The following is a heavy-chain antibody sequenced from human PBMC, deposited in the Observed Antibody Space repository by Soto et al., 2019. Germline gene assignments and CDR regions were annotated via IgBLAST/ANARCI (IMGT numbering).Heavy chain of an antibody. Sequence: HPGGSLRLSCAASGFTFSSYAMSWVRQAPGKGLEWVSAISGSGGSTYYADSVKGRFTISRDNSKNTLYLQMNSLRAEDTAVYYCAKEPLLWFGESLKSPNWFDPWGQGTLVTVSS. CDR2: ISGSGGST. J-gene: IGHJ5*02. V-gene: IGHV3-23*01. CDR3: AKEPLLWFGESLKSPNWFDP. CDR1: GFTFSSYA. D-gene: IGHD3-10*01.